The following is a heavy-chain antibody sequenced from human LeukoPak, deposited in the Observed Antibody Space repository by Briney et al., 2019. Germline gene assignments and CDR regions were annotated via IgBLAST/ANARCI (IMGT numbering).Heavy chain of an antibody. Sequence: KPGGSLRLSCAASGFRFSNAWMSWVRQAPGKGLEWVGRIKSRTDGGTTDYAAPVKDRFTISRDDSKNTLYLQMNSLKTEDTAVYYCTVRQDIVVVVAATPDLDYWGQGTLVTVSS. D-gene: IGHD2-15*01. J-gene: IGHJ4*02. CDR3: TVRQDIVVVVAATPDLDY. CDR2: IKSRTDGGTT. V-gene: IGHV3-15*01. CDR1: GFRFSNAW.